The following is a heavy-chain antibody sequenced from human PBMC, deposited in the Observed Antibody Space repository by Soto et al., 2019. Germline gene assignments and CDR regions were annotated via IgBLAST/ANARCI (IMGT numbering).Heavy chain of an antibody. CDR2: ISGSGGST. Sequence: PGGSLRLSCAASGFTFSSYAMSWVRQAPGKGLEWVSAISGSGGSTYYADSVKGRFTISRDNSKNTLYLQMNSLRAEDTAVYYCAKDLALPYYRNYFPNWFDPWGQGTLVTVSS. CDR1: GFTFSSYA. V-gene: IGHV3-23*01. D-gene: IGHD4-4*01. J-gene: IGHJ5*02. CDR3: AKDLALPYYRNYFPNWFDP.